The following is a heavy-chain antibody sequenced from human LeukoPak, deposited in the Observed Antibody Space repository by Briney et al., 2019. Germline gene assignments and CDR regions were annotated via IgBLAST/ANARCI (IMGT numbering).Heavy chain of an antibody. D-gene: IGHD2-8*02. J-gene: IGHJ4*02. V-gene: IGHV1-8*01. CDR2: MNPSTGNT. CDR3: ARLSETPAFYPGGRYLYLAY. CDR1: GYTFRSYD. Sequence: ASVKASCKASGYTFRSYDINWVRQATGQGLEWMGWMNPSTGNTGYAQKFQGRVTMTRDTSTSTAYMELSSLKSEDTAVYYCARLSETPAFYPGGRYLYLAYWGQGAQVTVSS.